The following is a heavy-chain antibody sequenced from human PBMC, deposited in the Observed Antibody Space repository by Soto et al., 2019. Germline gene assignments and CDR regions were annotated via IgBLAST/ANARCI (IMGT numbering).Heavy chain of an antibody. CDR3: AKDSSNYYDSSPVY. CDR1: GFTFSSYD. CDR2: ISGSGGST. D-gene: IGHD3-22*01. Sequence: PGGSLRLSCAASGFTFSSYDMSWVRQAPGKGLEWVSAISGSGGSTYYADSVKGRFTISRYKSKNTLYLQINSLRAEATAVYYCAKDSSNYYDSSPVYWGQGTLVTVSS. J-gene: IGHJ4*02. V-gene: IGHV3-23*01.